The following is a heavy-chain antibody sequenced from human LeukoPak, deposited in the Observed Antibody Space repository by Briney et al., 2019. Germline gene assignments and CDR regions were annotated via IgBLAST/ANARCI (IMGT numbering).Heavy chain of an antibody. D-gene: IGHD3-22*01. CDR2: IYSGGST. Sequence: GGSLRLSCAASEFSVGSNYMTWVRQAPGKGLEWVSLIYSGGSTYYADSVKGRFTISRDNSKNTLYLQMNSLRAEDTAVYYCAKDQRIAMIVVAIGSRAFDIWGQGTMVTVSS. CDR1: EFSVGSNY. CDR3: AKDQRIAMIVVAIGSRAFDI. V-gene: IGHV3-66*01. J-gene: IGHJ3*02.